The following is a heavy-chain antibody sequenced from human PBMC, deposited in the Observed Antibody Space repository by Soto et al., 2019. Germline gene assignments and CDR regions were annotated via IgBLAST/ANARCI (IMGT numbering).Heavy chain of an antibody. V-gene: IGHV1-2*02. CDR3: AGGVGVGVAGAAAFDM. CDR2: INPATGAA. J-gene: IGHJ3*02. D-gene: IGHD6-19*01. CDR1: GYPVTAYY. Sequence: QLHLVQSGAVVKKPGASVTVSCSASGYPVTAYYMHWVRQAPGLGLEWMGGINPATGAAKYTQTFKGRVTKTRDTATSTGFMELSGLTSEDTAVFDWAGGVGVGVAGAAAFDMWGQGTLDTVSS.